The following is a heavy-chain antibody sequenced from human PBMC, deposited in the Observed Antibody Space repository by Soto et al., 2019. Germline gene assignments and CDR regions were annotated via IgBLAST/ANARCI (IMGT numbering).Heavy chain of an antibody. CDR2: ISYDGSNK. J-gene: IGHJ2*01. D-gene: IGHD4-4*01. CDR1: GFTFSSYA. CDR3: ARPLWRDDYNSAYFDL. V-gene: IGHV3-30-3*01. Sequence: QVQLVESGGGVVQPGRSLRLSCAASGFTFSSYAMHWVRQAPGKGLEWVAVISYDGSNKYYADSVKGRFTISRDNSKNPLYLQMNSLRTEDTAVYYCARPLWRDDYNSAYFDLWGRGTLVTVSS.